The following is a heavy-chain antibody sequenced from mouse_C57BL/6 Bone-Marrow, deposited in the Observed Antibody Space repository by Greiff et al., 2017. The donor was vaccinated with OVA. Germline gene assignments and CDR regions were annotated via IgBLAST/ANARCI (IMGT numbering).Heavy chain of an antibody. Sequence: EVKLVESGGGLVKPGGSLKLSCAASGFTFSDYGMHWVRQAPEKGLEWVAYISSGSSTIYYADTVKGRFTISRDNAKNTLFLQMTSLRSEDTAMYYCARGGTTVVPYYYAMDYWGQGTSVTVSS. V-gene: IGHV5-17*01. CDR2: ISSGSSTI. J-gene: IGHJ4*01. D-gene: IGHD1-1*01. CDR3: ARGGTTVVPYYYAMDY. CDR1: GFTFSDYG.